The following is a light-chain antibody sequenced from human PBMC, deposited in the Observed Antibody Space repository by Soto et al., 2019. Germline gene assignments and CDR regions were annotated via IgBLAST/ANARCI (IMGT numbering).Light chain of an antibody. CDR2: DVS. CDR3: SSYTSSRTGV. CDR1: SSDVGGYNY. Sequence: QSALTQPASVSGSPGQSITISCTGTSSDVGGYNYVSWYQQHPGKAPKLMIYDVSNRPSGVSNRFSGSKSGNTASPTISGLQAEDEADYYCSSYTSSRTGVFGTGTKLTVL. V-gene: IGLV2-14*03. J-gene: IGLJ1*01.